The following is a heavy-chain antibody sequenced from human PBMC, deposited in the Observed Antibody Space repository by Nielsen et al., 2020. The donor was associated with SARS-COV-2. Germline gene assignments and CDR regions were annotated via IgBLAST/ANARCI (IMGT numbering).Heavy chain of an antibody. D-gene: IGHD6-13*01. CDR3: VNCRTSWLDDDLDDI. J-gene: IGHJ3*02. Sequence: YYADSVEDRFTISRDNSKNTLYLEMSRLRPEDTAVYYCVNCRTSWLDDDLDDIWGQGTMVTVSA. V-gene: IGHV3-64D*08.